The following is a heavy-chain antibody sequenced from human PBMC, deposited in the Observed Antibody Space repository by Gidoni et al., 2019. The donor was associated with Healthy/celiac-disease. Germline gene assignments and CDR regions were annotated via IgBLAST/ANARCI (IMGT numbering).Heavy chain of an antibody. CDR1: GYTFTSYG. CDR3: ARDRITYGDYVGDFDY. CDR2: ISAYNGNT. D-gene: IGHD4-17*01. J-gene: IGHJ4*02. V-gene: IGHV1-18*01. Sequence: QVQLVQSGAEVKKPGASVQVSCKASGYTFTSYGISWGRQAPGQGLEWMGWISAYNGNTNYAQKLKGRVTMTTDTSTSTAYMELRSLRSDDTAVYYCARDRITYGDYVGDFDYWGQGTLVTVSS.